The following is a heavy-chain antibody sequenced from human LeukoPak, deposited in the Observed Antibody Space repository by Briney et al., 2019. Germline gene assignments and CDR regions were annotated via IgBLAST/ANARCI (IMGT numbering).Heavy chain of an antibody. V-gene: IGHV1-24*01. CDR2: FDPEDGET. J-gene: IGHJ6*03. D-gene: IGHD6-13*01. CDR3: ARNYPSSWNYYYYYMDV. Sequence: ASVKVSCKVSGYTLTELSMHWVRQAPGKGLEWMGGFDPEDGETIYAQKFQGRVTMTEDTSTDTAYMELCSLRSEDTAVYYCARNYPSSWNYYYYYMDVWGKGTTVTISS. CDR1: GYTLTELS.